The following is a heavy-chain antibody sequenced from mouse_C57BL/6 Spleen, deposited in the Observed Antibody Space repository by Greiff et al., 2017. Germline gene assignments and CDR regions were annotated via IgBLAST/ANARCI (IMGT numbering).Heavy chain of an antibody. CDR2: IYPGDGDT. CDR3: ARSTDFWFAY. J-gene: IGHJ3*01. Sequence: VQLQESGPELVKPGASVKISCKASGYAFSSSWMNWVKQRPGKGLEWIGRIYPGDGDTNYNGKFKGKATLTADKSSSTAYMQLSSLTSEDSAVYFCARSTDFWFAYWGQGTLVTVSA. CDR1: GYAFSSSW. V-gene: IGHV1-82*01.